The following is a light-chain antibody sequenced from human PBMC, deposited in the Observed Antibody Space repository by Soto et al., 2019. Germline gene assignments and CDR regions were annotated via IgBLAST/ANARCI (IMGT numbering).Light chain of an antibody. Sequence: EIVMTQSPATLSVSPGERATLSCRASQSVGSNLAWYQQKPGQAPRLLIYGASTRATGIPARFSGSGSGTEFTLTISSLQSEDFAVHYCQQYNNWPYTFGQGTKLEIK. CDR2: GAS. J-gene: IGKJ2*01. CDR3: QQYNNWPYT. CDR1: QSVGSN. V-gene: IGKV3-15*01.